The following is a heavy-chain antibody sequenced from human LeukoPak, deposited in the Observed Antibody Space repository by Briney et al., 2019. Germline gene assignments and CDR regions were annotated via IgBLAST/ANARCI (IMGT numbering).Heavy chain of an antibody. J-gene: IGHJ5*02. CDR2: ISWNSGMI. CDR1: GFTFGDFG. Sequence: PGGSLRLSCAASGFTFGDFGMHWVRQAPGKGLEWVAGISWNSGMICYADSVKGRFTISRDNAKNSLFLQMNSLIEEDTALYYCEKDISSSAANWFDPWGQGTLVTVSS. CDR3: EKDISSSAANWFDP. D-gene: IGHD6-25*01. V-gene: IGHV3-9*01.